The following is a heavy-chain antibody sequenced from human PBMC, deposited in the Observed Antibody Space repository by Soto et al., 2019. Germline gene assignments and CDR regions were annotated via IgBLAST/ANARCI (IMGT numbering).Heavy chain of an antibody. CDR1: GFTFSSYS. CDR2: ISSSSSYI. CDR3: ARFVTTEGYYMDV. D-gene: IGHD4-4*01. J-gene: IGHJ6*03. V-gene: IGHV3-21*01. Sequence: EVQLVEAGGGLVKPGGSLRLSCAASGFTFSSYSMNWVRQAPGKGLEWVSSISSSSSYIYYADSVKGRFTISRDNAKNSLYLQMNRLRAEDTAVYYCARFVTTEGYYMDVWGKGTTVTVSS.